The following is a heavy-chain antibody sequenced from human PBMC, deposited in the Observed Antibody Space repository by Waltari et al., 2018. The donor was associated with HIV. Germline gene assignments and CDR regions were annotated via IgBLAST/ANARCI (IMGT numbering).Heavy chain of an antibody. CDR1: GGTFSRSA. D-gene: IGHD2-21*02. V-gene: IGHV1-69*12. CDR3: ARAGHIVVVTASYFDY. Sequence: QVQLVQSGAEVKKPGSSVKVSCKASGGTFSRSALSWFRQAPGQGREWVGGITPIFGKANYAQKFQGRVTITADESTSTAYMELSSLRSEDTAVYYCARAGHIVVVTASYFDYWGQGTLVTVSS. CDR2: ITPIFGKA. J-gene: IGHJ4*02.